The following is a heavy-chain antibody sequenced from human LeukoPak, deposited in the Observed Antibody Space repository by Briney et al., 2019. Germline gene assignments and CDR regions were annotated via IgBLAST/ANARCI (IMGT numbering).Heavy chain of an antibody. D-gene: IGHD5-24*01. CDR1: GFTFSSYS. Sequence: GGSLRLSCAASGFTFSSYSMHWVRQAPGKGLESVAVISSAGSEKYYADSMKGRFTISRDNSKNTLYLEMNSLRPEDTAVYFCVRDGPNGYNDLDSWGQGTLVTVSS. CDR3: VRDGPNGYNDLDS. V-gene: IGHV3-30*04. J-gene: IGHJ4*02. CDR2: ISSAGSEK.